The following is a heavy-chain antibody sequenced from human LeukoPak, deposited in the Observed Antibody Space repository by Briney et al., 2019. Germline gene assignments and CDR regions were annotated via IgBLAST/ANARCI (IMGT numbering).Heavy chain of an antibody. D-gene: IGHD1-26*01. Sequence: ASVKVSCKASGYTFTSYDINWVRQATGQGLEWMGWMNPNSGNTGYAQKFQGRVTITRNTSISTAYMELSSLRSEDTAVYYCARVRSYYWNYFDYWGQGTLVTVSS. V-gene: IGHV1-8*03. CDR3: ARVRSYYWNYFDY. J-gene: IGHJ4*02. CDR2: MNPNSGNT. CDR1: GYTFTSYD.